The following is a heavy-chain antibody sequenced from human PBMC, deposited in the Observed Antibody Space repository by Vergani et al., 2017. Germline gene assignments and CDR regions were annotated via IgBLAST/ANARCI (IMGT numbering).Heavy chain of an antibody. CDR1: GGSISSGDYY. V-gene: IGHV4-30-4*08. CDR3: ARYVVVVAASDY. Sequence: QVQLQESGPGLVKPPGTLSLTCAVSGGSISSGDYYWSWIRQPPGKGLEWIGYIYYSGSTYYNPSLKSRVTISVDTSKNQFSLKLSSVTAADTAVYYCARYVVVVAASDYWGQGTLVTVSS. D-gene: IGHD2-15*01. J-gene: IGHJ4*02. CDR2: IYYSGST.